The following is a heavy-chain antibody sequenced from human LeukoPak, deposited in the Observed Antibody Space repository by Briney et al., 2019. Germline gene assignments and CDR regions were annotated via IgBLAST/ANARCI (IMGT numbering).Heavy chain of an antibody. D-gene: IGHD6-19*01. CDR1: GFTFSSYE. V-gene: IGHV3-48*03. CDR3: ARDGSGWYYFDY. J-gene: IGHJ4*02. Sequence: GGSLRLSCAASGFTFSSYEMNWVRQAPGKGLEWVSHIRSSGSTIYYADSVKGRFTISRDNAQKSLYLQMNSLRAEDTAVYYCARDGSGWYYFDYWGQGTLVTVSS. CDR2: IRSSGSTI.